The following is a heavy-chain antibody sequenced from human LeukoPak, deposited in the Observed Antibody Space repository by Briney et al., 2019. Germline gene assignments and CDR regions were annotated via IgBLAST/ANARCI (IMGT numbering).Heavy chain of an antibody. Sequence: AASVKVSCKASGYTFPGYYMHWVRQAPGQGLEWMGWINPNSGGTNYAQKFQGRVTMTRDTSISTAYKELSRLRSDDTAVYYCAREHSSSSGKVFDYWGQGTLVTVS. D-gene: IGHD6-6*01. V-gene: IGHV1-2*02. J-gene: IGHJ4*02. CDR1: GYTFPGYY. CDR2: INPNSGGT. CDR3: AREHSSSSGKVFDY.